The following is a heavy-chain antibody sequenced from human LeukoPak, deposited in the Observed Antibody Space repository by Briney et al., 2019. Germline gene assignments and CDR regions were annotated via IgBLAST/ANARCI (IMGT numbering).Heavy chain of an antibody. D-gene: IGHD6-19*01. Sequence: ASVTVSCKASGYTFTSYGISWVRQAPGQGLEWMGWISAYNGNTNYAQKLQGRVTMTTDTSTSTAYMELRSLRSDDTAVYYCASSIAVAGNDAFDIWGQGTMVTVSS. J-gene: IGHJ3*02. CDR1: GYTFTSYG. CDR3: ASSIAVAGNDAFDI. CDR2: ISAYNGNT. V-gene: IGHV1-18*01.